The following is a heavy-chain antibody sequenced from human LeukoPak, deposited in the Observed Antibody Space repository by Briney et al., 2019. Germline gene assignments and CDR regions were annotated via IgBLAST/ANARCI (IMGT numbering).Heavy chain of an antibody. CDR1: GGSISRYY. D-gene: IGHD1-26*01. CDR3: ARERIVGATTRGSAFDI. J-gene: IGHJ3*02. Sequence: SETLSLTCTVSGGSISRYYWSWIRQPPATGLEGLGYIYYSGSTNYNPSLKSRVTISVDTSKNQFSLKLSSVTAADTAVYYCARERIVGATTRGSAFDIWGQGTMVTVSS. V-gene: IGHV4-59*01. CDR2: IYYSGST.